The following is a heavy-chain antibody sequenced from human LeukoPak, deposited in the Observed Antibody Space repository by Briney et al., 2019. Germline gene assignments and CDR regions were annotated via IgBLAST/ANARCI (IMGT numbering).Heavy chain of an antibody. CDR1: GDSISGYS. D-gene: IGHD2-15*01. CDR3: ARVALVAAANYYGLDV. V-gene: IGHV4-59*01. J-gene: IGHJ6*04. Sequence: PSETLSLTCTVSGDSISGYSWTWIRQPPGKGLEWIDYIFYTRSTIYNPSLKSRVTISVDASKNLFSLKLSSVTATDTAVYYCARVALVAAANYYGLDVWGKGTTVTVSS. CDR2: IFYTRST.